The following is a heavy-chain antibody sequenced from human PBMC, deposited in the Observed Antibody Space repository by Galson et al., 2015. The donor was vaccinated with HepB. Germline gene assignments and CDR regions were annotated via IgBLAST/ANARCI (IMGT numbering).Heavy chain of an antibody. Sequence: SVKVSCKASGYTFSSHAIHWVRQAPGQRPEWMGYINGDSSNTEYSQKFQGRVTITRDTSASTAYMELSSLRSEDTALYYCARGQHSGSWTIDYWGQGTLVAVSS. D-gene: IGHD6-13*01. CDR1: GYTFSSHA. CDR2: INGDSSNT. CDR3: ARGQHSGSWTIDY. J-gene: IGHJ4*02. V-gene: IGHV1-3*01.